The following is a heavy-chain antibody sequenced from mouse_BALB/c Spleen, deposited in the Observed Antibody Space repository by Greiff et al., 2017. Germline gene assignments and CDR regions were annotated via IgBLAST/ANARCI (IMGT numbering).Heavy chain of an antibody. CDR2: IAPGSGST. V-gene: IGHV1S41*01. J-gene: IGHJ2*01. CDR3: ARAEGDYFDY. Sequence: DLVKPGASVTLSCKASGYTFTSYWINWIKQRPGQGLEWIGRIAPGSGSTYYNEMFKGKATLTVDTSSSTAYIQLSSLSSEDSAVYFCARAEGDYFDYWGQGTTLTVSS. D-gene: IGHD3-2*02. CDR1: GYTFTSYW.